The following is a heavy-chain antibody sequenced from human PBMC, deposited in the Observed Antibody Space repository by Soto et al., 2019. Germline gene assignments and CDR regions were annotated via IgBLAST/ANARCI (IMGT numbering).Heavy chain of an antibody. D-gene: IGHD3-9*01. CDR3: ARHLKDDVLTAPFEY. Sequence: SETLSLTCTVSGGSIGSYYWSWIRQSPEKGLEWIAFIHHSGSTNYKPSLKSRVAISVDTSNNQFSLKLTSVTAADTAVYYCARHLKDDVLTAPFEYWGQGFLVTVSS. CDR2: IHHSGST. CDR1: GGSIGSYY. V-gene: IGHV4-59*08. J-gene: IGHJ4*02.